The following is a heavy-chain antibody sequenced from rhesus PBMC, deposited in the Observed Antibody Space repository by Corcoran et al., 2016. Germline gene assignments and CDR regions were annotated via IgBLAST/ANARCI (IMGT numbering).Heavy chain of an antibody. CDR2: ISGSGGST. CDR1: GGSISSNF. Sequence: QLQLQESGPGLVKPSETLSLTCAVSGGSISSNFWSWIRQPPGKGLEWIGRISGSGGSTDYNPSLKSRVTISTETSKNQCSLKLTSMTAADTAVYYCASGGYNFWTGYYLAYWGQGVLVTVSS. D-gene: IGHD3-3*01. V-gene: IGHV4-173*01. J-gene: IGHJ4*01. CDR3: ASGGYNFWTGYYLAY.